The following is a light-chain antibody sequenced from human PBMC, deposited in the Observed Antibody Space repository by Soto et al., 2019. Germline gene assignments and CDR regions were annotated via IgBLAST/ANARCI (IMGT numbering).Light chain of an antibody. CDR2: GAS. CDR1: QSVTSY. CDR3: QQYGNSPST. J-gene: IGKJ5*01. V-gene: IGKV3-20*01. Sequence: EIVVTPSPGTLSLSAGERATLSCRAIQSVTSYLAWYQQKSGQAPRLLIYGASSRATGIPDRFSGSGSGTDFTLTISGLEPEDCAVYYCQQYGNSPSTFGQGTLLEIK.